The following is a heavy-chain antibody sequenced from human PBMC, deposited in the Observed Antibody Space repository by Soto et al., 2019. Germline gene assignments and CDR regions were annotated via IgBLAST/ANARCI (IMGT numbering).Heavy chain of an antibody. CDR1: GFTLSYFW. D-gene: IGHD3-10*01. V-gene: IGHV3-74*01. Sequence: EVQLVESGGGLVQPGGSLRLSCAASGFTLSYFWMHWVRQAPGKGLVWLSRIKGDGSDTDYADSVKGRFTISRDNAKNTLYPQMNNLRVDDTAVYYCARDYHGSGNPWGQGTLVTVSS. CDR3: ARDYHGSGNP. CDR2: IKGDGSDT. J-gene: IGHJ5*02.